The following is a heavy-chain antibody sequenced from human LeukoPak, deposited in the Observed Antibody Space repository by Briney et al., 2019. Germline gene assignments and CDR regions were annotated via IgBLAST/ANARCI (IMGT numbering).Heavy chain of an antibody. V-gene: IGHV3-33*08. Sequence: GGSLRLSCAASGFSLSSYSMNWVRQAPGKGLEWVAVIWYDGSNKYYADSVKGRFTISRDNSKNTLYLQMNSLRAEDTAVYYCARASRRITGGWFDPWGQGTLVTVSS. CDR3: ARASRRITGGWFDP. D-gene: IGHD1-14*01. CDR1: GFSLSSYS. J-gene: IGHJ5*02. CDR2: IWYDGSNK.